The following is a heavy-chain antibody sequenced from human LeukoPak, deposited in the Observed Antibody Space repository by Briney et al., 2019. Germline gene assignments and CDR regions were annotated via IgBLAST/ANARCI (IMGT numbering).Heavy chain of an antibody. CDR1: GFTFSSYA. J-gene: IGHJ4*02. CDR3: AKEGTSSTWTFDY. V-gene: IGHV3-64D*09. Sequence: GSLRLSCSVSGFTFSSYAMHWVRQAPGRGLEYVSAISSNGGSTYYPDSLKGRFTISRDNSKNTLYLQMSSLRAEDTALYYCAKEGTSSTWTFDYWGQGTQVTVSS. CDR2: ISSNGGST. D-gene: IGHD6-13*01.